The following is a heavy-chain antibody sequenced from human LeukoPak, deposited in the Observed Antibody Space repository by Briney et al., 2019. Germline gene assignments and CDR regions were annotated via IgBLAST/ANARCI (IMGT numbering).Heavy chain of an antibody. V-gene: IGHV3-23*01. Sequence: GGFLRLSCAASGFTFSSYAMSGVRQAPGKGLEWVSTINDNGVNTYYAHSVKGRFTISRDNSKNTLYLQLNSLRAEDTAFYYCAKDPYDLCASGSDSYFDYWGQGTLVTVSS. CDR2: INDNGVNT. CDR3: AKDPYDLCASGSDSYFDY. D-gene: IGHD3-10*01. J-gene: IGHJ4*02. CDR1: GFTFSSYA.